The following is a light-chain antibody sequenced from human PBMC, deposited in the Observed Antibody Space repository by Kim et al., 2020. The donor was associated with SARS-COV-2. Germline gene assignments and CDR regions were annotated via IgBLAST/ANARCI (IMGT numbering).Light chain of an antibody. CDR3: QQDNTYPLT. J-gene: IGKJ4*01. V-gene: IGKV1-9*01. CDR2: AAS. CDR1: QGISSC. Sequence: DIQLTQSPSFLSASVGDRVAITCRASQGISSCLAWYQQKPGEAPKLLVYAASTLQGGVSSRFSGSGSGTDFTLTISSLQPEDFATYYCQQDNTYPLTFGGGTKVDIK.